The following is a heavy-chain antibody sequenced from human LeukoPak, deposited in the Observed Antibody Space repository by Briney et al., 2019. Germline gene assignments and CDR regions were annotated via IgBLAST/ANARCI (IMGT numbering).Heavy chain of an antibody. Sequence: GRSLRLSCAASGCTVSSNYMCWVLQAPGKGLEWVSVIHSGGSTYYADSVKGRFTISRDNSKNTLYLQMNSLRAEDTAVYYCARDEVGATFDYWGQGTLVTVSS. CDR3: ARDEVGATFDY. V-gene: IGHV3-66*02. CDR2: IHSGGST. CDR1: GCTVSSNY. D-gene: IGHD1-26*01. J-gene: IGHJ4*02.